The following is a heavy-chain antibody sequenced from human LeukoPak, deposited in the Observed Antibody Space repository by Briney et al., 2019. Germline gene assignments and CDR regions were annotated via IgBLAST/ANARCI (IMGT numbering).Heavy chain of an antibody. V-gene: IGHV1-24*01. CDR2: FDPEDGET. Sequence: ASVKVSCKVSGYTLTELSMHWVRQAPGKGLEWMGGFDPEDGETIYAQKFQGRVTMTEDTSTDTAYMELSSLRSEDTAVYYCATAGMVWNYVTRGYYFDYWGQGTLVTVSS. CDR3: ATAGMVWNYVTRGYYFDY. J-gene: IGHJ4*02. D-gene: IGHD1-7*01. CDR1: GYTLTELS.